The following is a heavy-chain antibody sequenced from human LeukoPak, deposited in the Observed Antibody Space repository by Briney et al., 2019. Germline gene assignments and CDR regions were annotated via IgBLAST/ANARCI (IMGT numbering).Heavy chain of an antibody. CDR1: GYTFTSYA. D-gene: IGHD6-13*01. CDR2: INPNSGGT. CDR3: ARDPGGSSATSFDP. Sequence: ASVRVSCKASGYTFTSYAMNWVRQAPGQGLEWMGWINPNSGGTNYAQKFQGRVTMTRDTSISTAYMELSRLRSDDTAVYYCARDPGGSSATSFDPWGQGTLVTVSS. J-gene: IGHJ5*02. V-gene: IGHV1-2*02.